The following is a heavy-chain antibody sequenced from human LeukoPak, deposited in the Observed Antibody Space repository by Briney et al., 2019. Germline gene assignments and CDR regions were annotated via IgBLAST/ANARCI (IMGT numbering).Heavy chain of an antibody. CDR2: VSYDGDFK. CDR3: ARDPYSHHSSGFSYFLQY. D-gene: IGHD6-19*01. CDR1: GFVFSKYA. J-gene: IGHJ4*02. V-gene: IGHV3-30-3*01. Sequence: GGSLRLSCVGSGFVFSKYAVHWVRQAPGKSLEWVAVVSYDGDFKLYGDSVKGRFTISRDNSQNMLFLQMNDWRPQDAATYFCARDPYSHHSSGFSYFLQYWGQGTVVTVSS.